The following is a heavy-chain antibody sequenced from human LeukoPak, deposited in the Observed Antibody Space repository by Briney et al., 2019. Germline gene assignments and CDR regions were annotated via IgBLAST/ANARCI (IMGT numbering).Heavy chain of an antibody. D-gene: IGHD2-15*01. J-gene: IGHJ5*02. CDR1: GYTFTSYG. Sequence: ASVKVSCKASGYTFTSYGISWVRQAPGQGLEWMGWISAYNGNTNYAQKLQGRVTMTTDTSTSTAYMELRSLRSDDTAVYYCARDFFSVVVAATGWFDPWGQGTLVTVSS. V-gene: IGHV1-18*01. CDR3: ARDFFSVVVAATGWFDP. CDR2: ISAYNGNT.